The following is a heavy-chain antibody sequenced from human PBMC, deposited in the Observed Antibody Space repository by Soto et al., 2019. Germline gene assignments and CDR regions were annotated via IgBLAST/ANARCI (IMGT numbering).Heavy chain of an antibody. J-gene: IGHJ3*02. CDR3: ARDGYSYGYGAFDI. D-gene: IGHD5-18*01. V-gene: IGHV3-74*01. CDR1: GFTFSSYA. CDR2: IKSDGGGI. Sequence: GGSLRLSCAASGFTFSSYAMSWVRQAPGKGLVWVSRIKSDGGGISYADSVKGRFTISRDNAKNTLHLHMNSLRAEDTAVYYCARDGYSYGYGAFDIWGQGTMVTVSS.